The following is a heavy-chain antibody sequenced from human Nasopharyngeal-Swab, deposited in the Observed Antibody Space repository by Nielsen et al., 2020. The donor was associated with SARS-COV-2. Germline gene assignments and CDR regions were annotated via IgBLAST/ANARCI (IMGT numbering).Heavy chain of an antibody. J-gene: IGHJ4*02. D-gene: IGHD3-9*01. V-gene: IGHV4-61*01. CDR3: AREYYDILAGYSRFEY. Sequence: SDTLSLTFTLSGGTVFGGSISSYYWSWIRQSPGKGLEWIGYIHPSGSTKYNPSLKRRVTISVDTSKNQFSLKLSSVTAADTAVYYCAREYYDILAGYSRFEYWGQGTLVTVSS. CDR1: GGTVFGGSISSYY. CDR2: IHPSGST.